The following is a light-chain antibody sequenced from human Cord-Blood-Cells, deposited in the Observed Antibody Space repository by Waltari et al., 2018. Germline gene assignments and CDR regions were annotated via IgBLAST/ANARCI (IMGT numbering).Light chain of an antibody. J-gene: IGKJ1*01. Sequence: EIVLTQSPGTLSLSPGERATLSCRASQGVSSSYLAWYQQKPGQAPGLLIYGASSRATGIPDRVSGSGSGTDFTLTISRLEPEDCAGYYCQQYGSSPPWTFGQGTKVEIK. CDR3: QQYGSSPPWT. CDR1: QGVSSSY. V-gene: IGKV3-20*01. CDR2: GAS.